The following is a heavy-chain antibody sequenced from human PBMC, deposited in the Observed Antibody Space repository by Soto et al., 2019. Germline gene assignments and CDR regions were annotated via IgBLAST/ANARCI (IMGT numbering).Heavy chain of an antibody. CDR3: ARRARYCSSTSCKNWFDP. Sequence: SETLSLTCTVSGGSISSYYWSWIRQPPGKGLEWIGYIYYSGSTNYNPSLKSRVTISVDTSKNQFSLRLSSVTAADTAVYYCARRARYCSSTSCKNWFDPWGQGTLVTVSS. D-gene: IGHD2-2*01. J-gene: IGHJ5*02. CDR1: GGSISSYY. V-gene: IGHV4-59*08. CDR2: IYYSGST.